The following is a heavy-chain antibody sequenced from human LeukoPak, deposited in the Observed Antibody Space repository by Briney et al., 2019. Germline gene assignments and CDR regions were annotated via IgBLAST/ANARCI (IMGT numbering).Heavy chain of an antibody. CDR3: ARGPLYDITGSYGL. Sequence: PGGSLRLSCAASGFTFSAHTMNWVRLAPGKGLEWVSYIGSTSITIYYAHSVEGRFTISRDNAKSSLYLQMSSLRVEDTAVYYCARGPLYDITGSYGLWGQGTLVTVSS. CDR1: GFTFSAHT. J-gene: IGHJ4*02. V-gene: IGHV3-48*01. CDR2: IGSTSITI. D-gene: IGHD2-8*01.